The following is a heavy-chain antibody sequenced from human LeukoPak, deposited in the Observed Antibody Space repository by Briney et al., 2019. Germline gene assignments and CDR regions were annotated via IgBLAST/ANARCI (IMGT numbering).Heavy chain of an antibody. CDR2: ISGSGGST. V-gene: IGHV3-23*01. D-gene: IGHD3-22*01. J-gene: IGHJ5*02. Sequence: GGSLRLSCAAYGFTFSSYAMSWVRQAPGKGLEWVSAISGSGGSTYYADSVKGRFTISRDNSKNTLYLQMNSLRAEDTAVYYCAKGRTYYYDSSGYPRWFDPWGQGTLVTVSS. CDR3: AKGRTYYYDSSGYPRWFDP. CDR1: GFTFSSYA.